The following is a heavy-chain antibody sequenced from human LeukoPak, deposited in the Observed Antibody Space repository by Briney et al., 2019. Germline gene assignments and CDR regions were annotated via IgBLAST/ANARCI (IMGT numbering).Heavy chain of an antibody. CDR1: GGSFSGYY. CDR2: INHSGRT. D-gene: IGHD2-2*01. J-gene: IGHJ5*02. Sequence: ASETLSLTCAVYGGSFSGYYWSWIRQPPGKGLEWIGEINHSGRTNYNPSLKSRVTISVDTSKKQFSLNLNSVTAADTALYYCARGLGYCSSTSCPDWFDPWGQGTLVTVSS. CDR3: ARGLGYCSSTSCPDWFDP. V-gene: IGHV4-34*01.